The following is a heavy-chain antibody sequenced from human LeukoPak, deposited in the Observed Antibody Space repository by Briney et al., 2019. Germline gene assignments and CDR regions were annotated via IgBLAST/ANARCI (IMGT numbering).Heavy chain of an antibody. CDR1: GYTFTSYG. CDR2: ISAYNGNT. J-gene: IGHJ6*02. Sequence: ASVKVSCKASGYTFTSYGISWVRQAPGQGLEWMGWISAYNGNTNYAQKLQGRVTMTTDTSTSTAYMELRSLRSDDTAVYYCARDPRPILTGYPHYYYYGMDVWGQGTTVTVSS. CDR3: ARDPRPILTGYPHYYYYGMDV. V-gene: IGHV1-18*01. D-gene: IGHD3-9*01.